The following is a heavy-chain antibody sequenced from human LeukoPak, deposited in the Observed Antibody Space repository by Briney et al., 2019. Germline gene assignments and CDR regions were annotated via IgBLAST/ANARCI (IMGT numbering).Heavy chain of an antibody. J-gene: IGHJ4*02. Sequence: GASVKVSCKASGYTFTGYYMHWVRQAPGQGLEWMGWINPNSDATDYAQKFQGRVTMTRDTSISTAYMELGGLRSDDTAVYYCATNIGSCSSSSCYGMFDYWGQGTLVSVSS. CDR2: INPNSDAT. V-gene: IGHV1-2*02. CDR1: GYTFTGYY. D-gene: IGHD2-2*01. CDR3: ATNIGSCSSSSCYGMFDY.